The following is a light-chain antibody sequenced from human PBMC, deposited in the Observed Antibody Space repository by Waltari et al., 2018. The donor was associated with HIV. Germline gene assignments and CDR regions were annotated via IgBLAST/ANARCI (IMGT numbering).Light chain of an antibody. V-gene: IGKV3-15*01. Sequence: ERVMTQSPATLSVSPGERATLSCRASPGVSSSLAWYQQKPGQAPRLLIHGASTRATGIPARFSGSGSWTEFTLTISSLQSEDFAVYYCQQYYNWPLAFGGGTKVEIK. CDR3: QQYYNWPLA. J-gene: IGKJ4*01. CDR1: PGVSSS. CDR2: GAS.